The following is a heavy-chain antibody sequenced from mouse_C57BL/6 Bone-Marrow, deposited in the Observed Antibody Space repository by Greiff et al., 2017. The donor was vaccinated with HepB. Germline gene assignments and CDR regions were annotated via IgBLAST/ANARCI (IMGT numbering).Heavy chain of an antibody. D-gene: IGHD2-4*01. CDR2: IWGVGST. Sequence: VKLMESGPGLVAPSQSLSITCTVSGFSLTSYGVDWVRQSPGKGLEWLGVIWGVGSTNYNSALKSRLSISKDNSTSQVFLKMNSLQTDDTAMYYCASGGLRRGGNYWGQGTTLTVSS. V-gene: IGHV2-6*01. CDR1: GFSLTSYG. CDR3: ASGGLRRGGNY. J-gene: IGHJ2*01.